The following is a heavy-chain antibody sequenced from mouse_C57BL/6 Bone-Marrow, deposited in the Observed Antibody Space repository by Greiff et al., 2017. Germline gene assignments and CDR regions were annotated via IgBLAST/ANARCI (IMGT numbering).Heavy chain of an antibody. D-gene: IGHD2-3*01. CDR3: ARDGYFGFAY. V-gene: IGHV1-50*01. CDR1: GYTFTSYW. CDR2: IDPTDSYT. Sequence: QVQLQQSGAELVKPGASVKLSCTASGYTFTSYWMQWVKQRPGQGLEWIGEIDPTDSYTNYNQKFKGKATLTVDTSSSTAYMQLSSLTSEDSAVYYCARDGYFGFAYWGQGTLVTVSA. J-gene: IGHJ3*01.